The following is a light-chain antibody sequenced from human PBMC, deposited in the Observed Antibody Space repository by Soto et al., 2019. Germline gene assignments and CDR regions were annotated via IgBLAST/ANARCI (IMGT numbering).Light chain of an antibody. V-gene: IGKV3-15*01. CDR1: QSVSSK. CDR3: QQYNRPPHT. Sequence: DIVLTQSPATLSVSPGERATLSCRASQSVSSKLAWFQQKPGQAPSLLIYGASNRAIGIPARFSGSGSGTEFTLTISSLQSEDFAVYYCQQYNRPPHTFGQGTKLEIK. CDR2: GAS. J-gene: IGKJ2*01.